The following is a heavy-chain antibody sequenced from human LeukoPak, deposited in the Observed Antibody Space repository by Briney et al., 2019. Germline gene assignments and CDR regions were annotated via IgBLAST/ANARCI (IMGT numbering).Heavy chain of an antibody. CDR1: GFTFSSNG. CDR3: ASWTDYVDY. D-gene: IGHD3/OR15-3a*01. J-gene: IGHJ4*02. CDR2: IWPDGSIK. V-gene: IGHV3-33*01. Sequence: GGSLRLSCAASGFTFSSNGMHWVRQAPGKGLEWEAVIWPDGSIKYYADSVKGRFTISRDNSMNTLYLQMSSLRAEDTAVYYCASWTDYVDYWGQGTLVTVSS.